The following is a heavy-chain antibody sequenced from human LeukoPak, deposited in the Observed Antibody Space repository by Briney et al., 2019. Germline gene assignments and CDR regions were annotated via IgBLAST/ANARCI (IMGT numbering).Heavy chain of an antibody. Sequence: GGSLRLSCAASGFTFSSYSMNWVRQAPGKGLEWVSSISSSSSYIYYADSVKGRFTIYRDNAKNSLYLQMNSLRAEDTAVYYCAREGVSYGYYYYYYMDVWGKGTTVTVSS. J-gene: IGHJ6*03. D-gene: IGHD1-26*01. CDR1: GFTFSSYS. V-gene: IGHV3-21*01. CDR3: AREGVSYGYYYYYYMDV. CDR2: ISSSSSYI.